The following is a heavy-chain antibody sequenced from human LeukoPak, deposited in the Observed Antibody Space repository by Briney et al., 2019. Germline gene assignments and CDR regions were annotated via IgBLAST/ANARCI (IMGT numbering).Heavy chain of an antibody. CDR3: ARQTGIAQFDY. CDR1: GGSISSGGYS. D-gene: IGHD1-1*01. J-gene: IGHJ4*02. Sequence: SETLSLTCAASGGSISSGGYSWSWIRQPPGKGLEWIGYIYHSGSTYYNPSLKSRVTISVDRSKNQFSLKLSSVTAADTAVYYCARQTGIAQFDYWGQGTLVTVSS. CDR2: IYHSGST. V-gene: IGHV4-30-2*01.